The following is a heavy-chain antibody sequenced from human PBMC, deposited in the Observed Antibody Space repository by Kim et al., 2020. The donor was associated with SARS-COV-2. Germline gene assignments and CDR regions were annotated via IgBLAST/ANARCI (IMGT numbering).Heavy chain of an antibody. V-gene: IGHV1-3*01. D-gene: IGHD2-21*01. Sequence: ASVKVSCKASGYTFTNYRVHWVRQAPGQRFEWMGRITPGGDTKYSQKFQDRVTITSDTSASTTSLEVSSLGSEDTAIYYCAKGAETSIPGAFDYWG. CDR1: GYTFTNYR. CDR3: AKGAETSIPGAFDY. J-gene: IGHJ4*01. CDR2: ITPGGDT.